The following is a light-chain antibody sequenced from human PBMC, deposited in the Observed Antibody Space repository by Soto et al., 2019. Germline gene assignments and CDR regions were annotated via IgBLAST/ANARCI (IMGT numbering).Light chain of an antibody. J-gene: IGKJ2*01. CDR3: QQYGSSPWMYT. Sequence: ENVLKESPGTMSLSPGERVALSCRASQTVSSNYLAWYQQKPGQAPRLLIYAASSRAAGSADRFSASGSGTDFALSINRLEPEDSAVYYCQQYGSSPWMYTFGQVTKVEIK. V-gene: IGKV3-20*01. CDR2: AAS. CDR1: QTVSSNY.